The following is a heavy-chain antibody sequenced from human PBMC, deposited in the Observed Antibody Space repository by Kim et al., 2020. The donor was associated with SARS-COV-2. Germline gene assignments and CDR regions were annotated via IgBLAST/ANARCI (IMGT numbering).Heavy chain of an antibody. CDR3: TRARFGSETYNRYNY. D-gene: IGHD1-26*01. CDR2: IRAKAHGGTA. J-gene: IGHJ4*02. V-gene: IGHV3-49*04. Sequence: GGSLRLSCTTSGFTFGDYAMTWVRQAPGEGLEWVGFIRAKAHGGTAEYAASVKGRFTISRDDSKSIAYMQMDSLKTEDTAVYYCTRARFGSETYNRYNYWGQGTLITVSS. CDR1: GFTFGDYA.